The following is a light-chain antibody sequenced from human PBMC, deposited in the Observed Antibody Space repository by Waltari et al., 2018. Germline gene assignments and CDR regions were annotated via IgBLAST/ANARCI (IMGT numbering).Light chain of an antibody. CDR1: NIGSKS. CDR3: QVWDSSSDHRYV. CDR2: YDS. Sequence: SYVLTQPPSVSVAPGKTARITCGGNNIGSKSVHWYQQKPGQAPVLVIYYDSDRASGIPERFSGSNSGNTATLTISRVEAGDEADYYCQVWDSSSDHRYVFGTGTKVTVL. J-gene: IGLJ1*01. V-gene: IGLV3-21*04.